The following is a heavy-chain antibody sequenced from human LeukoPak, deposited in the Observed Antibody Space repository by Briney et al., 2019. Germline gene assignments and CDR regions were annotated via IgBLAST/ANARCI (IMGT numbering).Heavy chain of an antibody. J-gene: IGHJ4*02. CDR3: ARSMIRGVTYYFDY. Sequence: ASVKVSCTAPGYTFTSYYMHWVRQAPGQGLEWMGVINPSGDSTSYAQKFQGRVTMTRDTSTSTVYMELSSLRSEDTAVHYCARSMIRGVTYYFDYWGQGTLVTVSS. CDR1: GYTFTSYY. V-gene: IGHV1-46*01. CDR2: INPSGDST. D-gene: IGHD3-10*01.